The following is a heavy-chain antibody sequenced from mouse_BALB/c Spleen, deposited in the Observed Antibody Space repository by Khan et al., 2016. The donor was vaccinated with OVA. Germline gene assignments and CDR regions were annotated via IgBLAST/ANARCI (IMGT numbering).Heavy chain of an antibody. CDR1: GYSFTNYG. CDR2: INTYTGEP. J-gene: IGHJ4*01. D-gene: IGHD2-10*01. Sequence: QIQLVQSGPELKKPGETVKISCKASGYSFTNYGINWVKQSPGKALKWMGWINTYTGEPTYADDFKGRFAFSLETSVNTAYLQINILKNEDTATYFCARPPYFSYTLDYWGQGTSVTVSS. V-gene: IGHV9-3-1*01. CDR3: ARPPYFSYTLDY.